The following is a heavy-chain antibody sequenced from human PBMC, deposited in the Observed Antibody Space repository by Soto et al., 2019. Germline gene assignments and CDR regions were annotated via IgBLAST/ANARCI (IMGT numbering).Heavy chain of an antibody. CDR1: GYTFTSYD. D-gene: IGHD3-22*01. CDR3: ARVGYYYDSSGYYLSFDF. Sequence: QVQLVQSGAEVKKPGASVKVSCKASGYTFTSYDINWVRQATGQGLEWMGWMNPNSGNTGYAQKFQGRVTMTRNTSMSTAYMELSSLRSEDTVVYYCARVGYYYDSSGYYLSFDFWGQGTLVTVSS. V-gene: IGHV1-8*01. J-gene: IGHJ4*02. CDR2: MNPNSGNT.